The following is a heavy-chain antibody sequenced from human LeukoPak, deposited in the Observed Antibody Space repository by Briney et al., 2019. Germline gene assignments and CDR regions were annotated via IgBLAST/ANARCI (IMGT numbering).Heavy chain of an antibody. Sequence: SETLSVNCAVYGGSFSGYYWSWIRQPPGKGLEWIGEINHSGSTNYNPSLKSRVTISVDRSKNQFSLKLSSVTAADTAVYYCAREPGWDRTLGDAFDIWGQGTMVTVSS. CDR1: GGSFSGYY. V-gene: IGHV4-34*01. D-gene: IGHD1-14*01. CDR3: AREPGWDRTLGDAFDI. CDR2: INHSGST. J-gene: IGHJ3*02.